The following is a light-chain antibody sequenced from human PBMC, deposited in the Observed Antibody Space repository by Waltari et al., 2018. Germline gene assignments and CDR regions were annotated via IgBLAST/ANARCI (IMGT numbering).Light chain of an antibody. CDR2: DDD. V-gene: IGLV6-57*04. CDR3: QSYDDTTNQV. J-gene: IGLJ2*01. CDR1: RGSIASTY. Sequence: NFMLTQPHSVSESPGKTVTISCTRSRGSIASTYVQWYQQRPGSAPTTVIYDDDLRPSGVPDRFSGSIDSSSNSASLTISGLKTEDEADYYCQSYDDTTNQVFGGGTKLTVL.